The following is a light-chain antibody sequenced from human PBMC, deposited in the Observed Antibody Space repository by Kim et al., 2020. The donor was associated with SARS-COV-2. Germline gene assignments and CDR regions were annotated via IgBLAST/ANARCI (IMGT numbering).Light chain of an antibody. CDR2: AAS. Sequence: SASVGDRVTITCRANQGVSNQLAWYQQKPGKVPKLLIYAASTLQSGVPSRFSGSGSGTDFTLTISSLQPEDVATYYCQKYNSAPLTFGGGTKLEI. J-gene: IGKJ4*01. V-gene: IGKV1-27*01. CDR1: QGVSNQ. CDR3: QKYNSAPLT.